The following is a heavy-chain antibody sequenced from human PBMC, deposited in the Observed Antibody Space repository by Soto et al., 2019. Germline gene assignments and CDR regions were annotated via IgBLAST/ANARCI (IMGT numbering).Heavy chain of an antibody. J-gene: IGHJ5*02. CDR3: AREEYGDHNNCFDP. Sequence: PGGSLRLSCAASGFTFSSYSMNWVRQAPGKGLEWVSSISSSSSYIYYADSVKGRFTISRDNAKNSLYLQMNSLRAEDTAVYYCAREEYGDHNNCFDPSGQGTPVPVYS. D-gene: IGHD4-17*01. CDR1: GFTFSSYS. CDR2: ISSSSSYI. V-gene: IGHV3-21*01.